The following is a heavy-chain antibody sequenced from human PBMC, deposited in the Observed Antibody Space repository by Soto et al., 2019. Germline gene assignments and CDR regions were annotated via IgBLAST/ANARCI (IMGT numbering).Heavy chain of an antibody. D-gene: IGHD1-1*01. Sequence: PSGTLFLTCTVSGGSISSGDYYWGWIRQPPGKGLEWIGYIYYSGSTYYNPSLKSRVTISVDRSKNQFSLNLSSVTAADTAVYYCARRFATTEWFDPWGQGTLVTVSS. CDR1: GGSISSGDYY. CDR3: ARRFATTEWFDP. V-gene: IGHV4-30-4*01. CDR2: IYYSGST. J-gene: IGHJ5*02.